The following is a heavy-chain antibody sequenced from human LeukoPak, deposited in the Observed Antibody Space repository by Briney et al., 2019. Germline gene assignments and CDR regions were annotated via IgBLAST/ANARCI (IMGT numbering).Heavy chain of an antibody. D-gene: IGHD6-13*01. Sequence: ASVKVSCKVSGYTLTELSMHWVRQAPGKGLEWMGGFDPEDGETIYAQKFQGRVTMTEDTSTDTAYMELSSLRSEDTAVYYCATGIAAAGRVYYYYMDVWGKGTTVTVSS. CDR1: GYTLTELS. CDR2: FDPEDGET. J-gene: IGHJ6*03. V-gene: IGHV1-24*01. CDR3: ATGIAAAGRVYYYYMDV.